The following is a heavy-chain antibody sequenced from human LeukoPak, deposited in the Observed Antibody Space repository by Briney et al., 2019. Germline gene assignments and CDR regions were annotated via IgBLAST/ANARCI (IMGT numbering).Heavy chain of an antibody. J-gene: IGHJ4*02. CDR3: AGDPREYQLLGNY. Sequence: ASVKVSCKASGYTFTGYYMHWVRRAPGQGLEWMGWINPNSGGTNYAQKFQGRVTMTRDTSISTDYMELSRLRSDDTAVYYCAGDPREYQLLGNYWGQGTLVTVSS. V-gene: IGHV1-2*02. D-gene: IGHD2-2*01. CDR1: GYTFTGYY. CDR2: INPNSGGT.